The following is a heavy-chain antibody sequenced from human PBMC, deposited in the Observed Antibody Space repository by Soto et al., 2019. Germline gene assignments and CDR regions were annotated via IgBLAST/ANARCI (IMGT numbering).Heavy chain of an antibody. D-gene: IGHD1-26*01. J-gene: IGHJ4*02. CDR2: ISYDGSNT. CDR1: GFTFRSYG. V-gene: IGHV3-30*18. CDR3: AKEGGLSGSYYISSSYYFDY. Sequence: QVQLVESGGGVVQPARSLRLSCAASGFTFRSYGMHWVRQAPGKGLEWVAIISYDGSNTYYADSVKGRFTISRDNSKNTLYLQMNSLRAEDTSVYYCAKEGGLSGSYYISSSYYFDYWGQGTLVTVSS.